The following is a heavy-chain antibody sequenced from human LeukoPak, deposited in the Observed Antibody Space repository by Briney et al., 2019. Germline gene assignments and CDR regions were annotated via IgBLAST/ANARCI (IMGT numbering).Heavy chain of an antibody. D-gene: IGHD3-10*01. J-gene: IGHJ5*02. CDR3: ARGFHYYGSGSYYTNWFDP. Sequence: SETLSLTCAVSGGSISSSNWWSWVRQPPGKGLEWIGEIYHSGSTNYNPSLKSRVTISVDKSKNQFSLKLSSVTAADTAVYYCARGFHYYGSGSYYTNWFDPWGQGTLVTVSS. CDR2: IYHSGST. V-gene: IGHV4-4*02. CDR1: GGSISSSNW.